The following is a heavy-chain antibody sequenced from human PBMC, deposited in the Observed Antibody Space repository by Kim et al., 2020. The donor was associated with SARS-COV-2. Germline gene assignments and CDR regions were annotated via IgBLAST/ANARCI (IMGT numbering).Heavy chain of an antibody. Sequence: SETLSLTCTVSGGSISSSSYYWGWIRQPPGKGLEWIGSIYYSGSTYYNPSLKSRVTISVDTSKNQFSLKLSSVTAADTAVYYCARVKGHMVVVARTYYFDYWGQGTLVTVSS. V-gene: IGHV4-39*07. CDR3: ARVKGHMVVVARTYYFDY. CDR2: IYYSGST. D-gene: IGHD2-21*01. CDR1: GGSISSSSYY. J-gene: IGHJ4*02.